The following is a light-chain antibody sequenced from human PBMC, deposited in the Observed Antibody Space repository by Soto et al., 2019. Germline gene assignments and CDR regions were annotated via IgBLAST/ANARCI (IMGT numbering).Light chain of an antibody. V-gene: IGLV1-51*02. J-gene: IGLJ1*01. CDR2: ENN. CDR3: GTWDSSLSAYV. CDR1: SSNIGNNY. Sequence: HSVLTQPPSVFAAPGQKVTISCSGSSSNIGNNYVSWYQQLPGTAPKLLIYENNKRPSGIPDRFSGSKSGTSATLGITGLQTGDEADYYCGTWDSSLSAYVFGTGTKVPVL.